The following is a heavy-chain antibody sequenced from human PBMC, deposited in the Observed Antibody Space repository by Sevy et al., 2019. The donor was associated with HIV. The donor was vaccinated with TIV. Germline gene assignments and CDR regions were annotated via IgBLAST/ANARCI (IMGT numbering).Heavy chain of an antibody. CDR2: IYHSGRT. J-gene: IGHJ4*02. Sequence: SETLSLTCTVSGGSISSSDWLSWVRQPPKKGLEWIGEIYHSGRTNYNPSLKSRVTISVDKSKTQFSLNLSSVTAADTAVYYCAREGPSTSFDYWGLGILVTVSS. CDR3: AREGPSTSFDY. CDR1: GGSISSSDW. D-gene: IGHD1-1*01. V-gene: IGHV4-4*02.